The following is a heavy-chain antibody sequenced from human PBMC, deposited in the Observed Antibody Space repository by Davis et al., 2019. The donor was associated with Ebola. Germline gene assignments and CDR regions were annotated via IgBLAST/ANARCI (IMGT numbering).Heavy chain of an antibody. J-gene: IGHJ4*02. CDR2: ISGSGGST. V-gene: IGHV3-23*01. CDR3: TTDLTIGTRIVGAFDY. D-gene: IGHD1-26*01. CDR1: GFTFSSYA. Sequence: GESLKISCAASGFTFSSYAMSWVRQAPGKGLEWVSAISGSGGSTYYADSVKGRFTISRDNSKNTLYLQMNSLRAEDTAVYYCTTDLTIGTRIVGAFDYWGQGTLVTVSS.